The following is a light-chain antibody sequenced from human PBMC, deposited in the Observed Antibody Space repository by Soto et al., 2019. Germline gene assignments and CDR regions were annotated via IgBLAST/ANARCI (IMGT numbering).Light chain of an antibody. V-gene: IGKV1-39*01. J-gene: IGKJ1*01. CDR1: QTISSF. CDR3: QQTYSSPQT. Sequence: IQMTQSPSSLSASVGERVTITCLASQTISSFLNWYQHKPGKAPNLLIYAATTLQSGVPSRFSGSGSGTDFTLTISSLQPEDFATYYCQQTYSSPQTFGQGTKVDIK. CDR2: AAT.